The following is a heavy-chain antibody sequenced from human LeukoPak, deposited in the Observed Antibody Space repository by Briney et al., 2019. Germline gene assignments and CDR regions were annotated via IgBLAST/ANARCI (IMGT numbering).Heavy chain of an antibody. J-gene: IGHJ4*02. CDR3: ASEGITMVRGALPHFDY. CDR1: GGSISSYY. CDR2: IYYSGST. V-gene: IGHV4-59*12. D-gene: IGHD3-10*01. Sequence: PSETLSLTCTVSGGSISSYYWSWIRQPPGKGLEWIGYIYYSGSTYYNPSLKSRVTISVDTSKNQFSLKLSSVTAADTAVYYCASEGITMVRGALPHFDYWGQGTLVTVSS.